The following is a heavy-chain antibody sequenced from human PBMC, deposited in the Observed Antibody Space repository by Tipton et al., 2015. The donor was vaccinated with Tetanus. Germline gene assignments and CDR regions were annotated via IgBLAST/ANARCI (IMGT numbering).Heavy chain of an antibody. CDR1: GYTFTSYD. V-gene: IGHV1-8*02. D-gene: IGHD3-22*01. Sequence: QMQLVQSGAEVKKPGASVKVSCKASGYTFTSYDINWVRQATGQGLEWMGWMNPNSGNTGYAQKFQGRVIMTRNPSISTAYMELSSLRSEDTAVYYCARTVRTYYYDSSGYYHAFDIWGQGTMVTVSS. J-gene: IGHJ3*02. CDR3: ARTVRTYYYDSSGYYHAFDI. CDR2: MNPNSGNT.